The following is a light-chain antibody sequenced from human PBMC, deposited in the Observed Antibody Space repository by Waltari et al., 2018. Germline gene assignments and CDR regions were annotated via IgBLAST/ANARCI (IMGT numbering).Light chain of an antibody. CDR2: WAT. J-gene: IGKJ1*01. CDR1: ESVLYRSNDMTY. CDR3: QQYYSRRT. Sequence: DIVMTQSPDSLAVSLGEGANIHCKPSESVLYRSNDMTYLAWYHQKPGQPPTLLIHWATTRESGVPDRFSGSGSGSDFTLTISSLQAEDVGVYYCQQYYSRRTFGQGTKVEIK. V-gene: IGKV4-1*01.